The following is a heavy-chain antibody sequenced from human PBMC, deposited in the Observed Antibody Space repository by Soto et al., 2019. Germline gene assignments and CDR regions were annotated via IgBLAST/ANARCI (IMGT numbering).Heavy chain of an antibody. CDR1: GATFNLHS. Sequence: VHLTQSETKLKQPGSSMKVSCQTSGATFNLHSLNWVRQAPGQGLEWLGGILPLYKEAVYAPKFQGRVTITADSSTKTVYLEMTSLRSDDSAVYFCARDQGGSLLSTWFGIWGQGTPVTVS. CDR2: ILPLYKEA. J-gene: IGHJ5*02. CDR3: ARDQGGSLLSTWFGI. V-gene: IGHV1-69*14. D-gene: IGHD1-26*01.